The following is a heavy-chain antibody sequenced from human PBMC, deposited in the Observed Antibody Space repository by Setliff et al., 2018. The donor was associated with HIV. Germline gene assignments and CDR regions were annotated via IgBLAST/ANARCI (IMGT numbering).Heavy chain of an antibody. V-gene: IGHV1-8*03. CDR2: MNPNTGNT. CDR1: GYTFTSYD. Sequence: ASVKVSCKASGYTFTSYDINWVRQATGQGLEWMGWMNPNTGNTGYAQKFQGRVSITRSTSINTAYMELSTLRSEDTAVYYCARGYLISGTQKSYYMDVWGKGTTVTVSS. CDR3: ARGYLISGTQKSYYMDV. D-gene: IGHD1-26*01. J-gene: IGHJ6*03.